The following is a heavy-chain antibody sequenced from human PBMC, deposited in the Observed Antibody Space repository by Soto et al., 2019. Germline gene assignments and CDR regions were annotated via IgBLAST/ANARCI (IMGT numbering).Heavy chain of an antibody. Sequence: AAVKVSCKDSGRTFSSYAISWVRQAPGQGLEWMGIINPSGGSTSYAQKFQGRFTMTRDTSTSTVYMELSSLRSEDTAVYYCAREFLRVVSFAFDIWGQGTMVTVSS. V-gene: IGHV1-46*01. CDR2: INPSGGST. J-gene: IGHJ3*02. CDR1: GRTFSSYA. CDR3: AREFLRVVSFAFDI. D-gene: IGHD3-22*01.